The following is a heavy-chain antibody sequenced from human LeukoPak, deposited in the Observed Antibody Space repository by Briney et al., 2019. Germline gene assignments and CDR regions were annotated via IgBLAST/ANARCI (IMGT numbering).Heavy chain of an antibody. Sequence: PGGSLRLPCAASGFTFSSYAMSWVRQAPGKGLEWVSGIRDSGGSTFYADSVKGRFTISRDNSKNTLHLQMNSLRAEDTAVYYCAKDREGGYCSGGSCSFDYWGQGTLVTVSS. J-gene: IGHJ4*02. CDR3: AKDREGGYCSGGSCSFDY. CDR1: GFTFSSYA. D-gene: IGHD2-15*01. CDR2: IRDSGGST. V-gene: IGHV3-23*01.